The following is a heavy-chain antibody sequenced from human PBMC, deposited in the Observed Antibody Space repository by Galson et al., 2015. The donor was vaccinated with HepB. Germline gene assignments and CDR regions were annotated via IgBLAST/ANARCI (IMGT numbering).Heavy chain of an antibody. CDR3: ARGGVYYDSSGYYWSPYYFAY. D-gene: IGHD3-22*01. CDR1: GYTFTSYG. V-gene: IGHV1-18*01. CDR2: ISAYNGNT. Sequence: SVKVSCKASGYTFTSYGISWVRQAPGQGLEWMGWISAYNGNTNYAQKLQGRVTMTTDTSTSTAYMELRSLRSDDTAVYYCARGGVYYDSSGYYWSPYYFAYWGQGTLVTVSS. J-gene: IGHJ4*02.